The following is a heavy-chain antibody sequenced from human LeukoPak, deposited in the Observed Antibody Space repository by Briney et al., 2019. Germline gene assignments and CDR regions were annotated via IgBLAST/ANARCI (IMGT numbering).Heavy chain of an antibody. V-gene: IGHV4-38-2*02. CDR1: GYSISSGYY. CDR2: IYHSGST. J-gene: IGHJ6*03. CDR3: ARGLDYYYYMDV. D-gene: IGHD5-12*01. Sequence: SETLSLTCTVSGYSISSGYYWGWIRQPPGKGLEWIGSIYHSGSTSYNPSLKSRVTISVDTSKNQFSLKLSSVTAADTAVYYCARGLDYYYYMDVWGKGTTVTISS.